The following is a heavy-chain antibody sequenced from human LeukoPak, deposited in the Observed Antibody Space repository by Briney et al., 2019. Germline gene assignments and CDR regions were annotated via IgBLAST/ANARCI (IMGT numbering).Heavy chain of an antibody. CDR3: AKTLSPGIAAAGTWNY. V-gene: IGHV1-69*06. Sequence: GASVKVSCKASGGTFSSYAISWVRQAPGQGLEWMGGIIPIFGTANYAQKFQGRVTITADKSTSTAYMALSSLRSEDTAVYYCAKTLSPGIAAAGTWNYWGQGTLVTVSS. D-gene: IGHD6-13*01. CDR2: IIPIFGTA. CDR1: GGTFSSYA. J-gene: IGHJ4*02.